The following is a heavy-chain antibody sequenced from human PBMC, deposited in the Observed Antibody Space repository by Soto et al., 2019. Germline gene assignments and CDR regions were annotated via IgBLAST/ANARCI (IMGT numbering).Heavy chain of an antibody. D-gene: IGHD3-3*01. V-gene: IGHV3-23*01. CDR3: AKKRIRYGFYDLGKYYFDY. CDR2: ISGSGGST. J-gene: IGHJ4*02. CDR1: GFTFSSYA. Sequence: GGSLRLSCAASGFTFSSYAMSWVRQAPGKGLEWVSAISGSGGSTYYADSVKGQFTISRDNSKNTLYLQMNSLRAEDTAVYYCAKKRIRYGFYDLGKYYFDYWGQGTLVTVSS.